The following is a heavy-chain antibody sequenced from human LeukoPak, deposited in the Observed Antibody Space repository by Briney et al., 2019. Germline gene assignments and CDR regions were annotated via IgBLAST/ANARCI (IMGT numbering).Heavy chain of an antibody. CDR1: GFTFSSYA. V-gene: IGHV3-66*01. CDR2: IYSGGST. D-gene: IGHD6-25*01. CDR3: ARDRESSDAWFDP. J-gene: IGHJ5*02. Sequence: PGGSLRLSCAASGFTFSSYAMSWVRQAPGKGLEWVSVIYSGGSTYCADSVKGRFTISRDNSKNTLYLQMNSLRAEDTAVYYCARDRESSDAWFDPWGQGTLVTVSS.